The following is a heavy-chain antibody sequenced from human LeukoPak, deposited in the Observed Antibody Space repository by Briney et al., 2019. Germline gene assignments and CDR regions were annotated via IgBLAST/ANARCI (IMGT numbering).Heavy chain of an antibody. Sequence: GESLKISGKGSGYSFTSYWIGWVRQMPGKCLDWMGIIYPCDSDTRYSPSFQGQVTISADKYISTAYLQWSSLKASDTAMYYCARVNCSSTSCYWVDAFDIWGQGTMVTVSS. CDR3: ARVNCSSTSCYWVDAFDI. D-gene: IGHD2-2*01. V-gene: IGHV5-51*01. CDR1: GYSFTSYW. J-gene: IGHJ3*02. CDR2: IYPCDSDT.